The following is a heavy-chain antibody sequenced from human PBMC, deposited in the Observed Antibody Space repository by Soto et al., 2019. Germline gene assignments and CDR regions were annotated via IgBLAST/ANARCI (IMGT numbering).Heavy chain of an antibody. Sequence: PGGSLRLSCAASGFTFSSYAMSWVRQAPGKGLEWVSAISGSGGSTYYADSVKGRFTISRDNTKNTLYLQMNSLRAEDTAVYYCAKCRSPLSGYSSGWSLDYWGQGTLVTFSS. J-gene: IGHJ4*02. CDR2: ISGSGGST. CDR3: AKCRSPLSGYSSGWSLDY. D-gene: IGHD6-19*01. CDR1: GFTFSSYA. V-gene: IGHV3-23*01.